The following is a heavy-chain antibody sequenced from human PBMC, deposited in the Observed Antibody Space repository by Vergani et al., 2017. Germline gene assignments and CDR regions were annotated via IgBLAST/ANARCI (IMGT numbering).Heavy chain of an antibody. CDR1: GFSLSTSGMC. J-gene: IGHJ4*02. CDR3: ARTGYSYSKAFDY. D-gene: IGHD5-18*01. V-gene: IGHV2-70*15. Sequence: QVTLRESGPALVKPTQTLTLTCTFSGFSLSTSGMCVSWIRQPPGKALELLARIDWVDDKYYTTSLKTRLTISKDTSKNPVVLTMTNMDPVDTATYYCARTGYSYSKAFDYWGQGTLVTVSS. CDR2: IDWVDDK.